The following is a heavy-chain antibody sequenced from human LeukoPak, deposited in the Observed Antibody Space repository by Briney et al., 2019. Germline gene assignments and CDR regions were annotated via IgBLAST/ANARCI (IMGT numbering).Heavy chain of an antibody. CDR1: GGSISNYY. CDR2: IYYSGST. D-gene: IGHD6-13*01. J-gene: IGHJ1*01. V-gene: IGHV4-59*12. CDR3: ARRGSSSWYGYFQH. Sequence: SETLSLTCTVSGGSISNYYWSWIRQPPGKGLEWIGYIYYSGSTNYNPSLKSRVTISVDKSKNQFSLKLSSVTAADTAVYYCARRGSSSWYGYFQHWGQGTLVTVSS.